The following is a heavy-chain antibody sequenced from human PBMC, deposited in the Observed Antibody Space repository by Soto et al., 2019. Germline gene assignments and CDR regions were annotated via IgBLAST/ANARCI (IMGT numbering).Heavy chain of an antibody. CDR1: GFTFSSYE. Sequence: EVQLVESGGGLVQPGGSLRLSCAASGFTFSSYEMNWVRQAPGKGLEWVSYISSSGSTIYYADSVKGRFTISRDNAKNSLYLQMNSLRAEDTAVYYCARGGDDIVVVVAAPHYFDYWGQGTLVTVSS. CDR2: ISSSGSTI. D-gene: IGHD2-15*01. CDR3: ARGGDDIVVVVAAPHYFDY. J-gene: IGHJ4*02. V-gene: IGHV3-48*03.